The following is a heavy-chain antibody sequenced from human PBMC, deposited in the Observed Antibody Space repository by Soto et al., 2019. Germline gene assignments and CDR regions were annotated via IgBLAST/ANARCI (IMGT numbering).Heavy chain of an antibody. Sequence: GGSLRLSCTASGFTLITYAMSWVRQAPGKGLEWVSAVSGSGGSTYYADSVKGRFTISRDNSKNTLSLQMNSLRAEDTAVYYCAKDLCSGGTCYSGFDYWGRGTLVTVSS. CDR2: VSGSGGST. CDR3: AKDLCSGGTCYSGFDY. V-gene: IGHV3-23*01. CDR1: GFTLITYA. J-gene: IGHJ4*02. D-gene: IGHD2-15*01.